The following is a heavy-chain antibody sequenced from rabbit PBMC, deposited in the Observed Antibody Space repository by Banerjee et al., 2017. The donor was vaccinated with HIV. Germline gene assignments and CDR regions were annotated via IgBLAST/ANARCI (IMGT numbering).Heavy chain of an antibody. CDR2: INTSSGNT. J-gene: IGHJ6*01. CDR1: GFSFSNKYV. CDR3: ARYTYSYDDVGDYWFYLPL. D-gene: IGHD2-1*01. V-gene: IGHV1S45*01. Sequence: QEQLKESGGGLVQPGGSLKLSCTASGFSFSNKYVMCWVRQAPGKGLEWIACINTSSGNTVYASWAKGRFTISKTSSTTVTLQMTSLTAADTATYFCARYTYSYDDVGDYWFYLPLWGPGTLVTVS.